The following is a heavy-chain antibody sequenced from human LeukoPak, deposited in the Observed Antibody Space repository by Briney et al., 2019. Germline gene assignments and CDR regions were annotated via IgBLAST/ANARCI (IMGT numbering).Heavy chain of an antibody. CDR3: ARRKTLDY. Sequence: GGSLRLSCAASGFTFTGYWVTWVRQAPGKRLEWVANIKEDGSEKYYVASVKGRFTISRDSARNSLYLQMNSLRAEDTAVYYCARRKTLDYWGQGTLVTVSS. V-gene: IGHV3-7*01. CDR2: IKEDGSEK. CDR1: GFTFTGYW. J-gene: IGHJ4*02.